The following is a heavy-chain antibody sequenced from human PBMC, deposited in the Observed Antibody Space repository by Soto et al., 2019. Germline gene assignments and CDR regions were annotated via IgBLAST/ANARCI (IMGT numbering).Heavy chain of an antibody. J-gene: IGHJ5*02. CDR3: ARNKGYCSGGTCYPRS. V-gene: IGHV1-18*01. CDR1: GYTFTTYG. CDR2: ISAYNGNT. Sequence: QVQLVQSGAEAKKPGASVKVSCKASGYTFTTYGISWVRQAPGQGLEWMGWISAYNGNTNYAQKLQVRVTMTTDTATSTAYMELRSLRSDDTAVYYCARNKGYCSGGTCYPRSWGQGTLVTVSS. D-gene: IGHD2-15*01.